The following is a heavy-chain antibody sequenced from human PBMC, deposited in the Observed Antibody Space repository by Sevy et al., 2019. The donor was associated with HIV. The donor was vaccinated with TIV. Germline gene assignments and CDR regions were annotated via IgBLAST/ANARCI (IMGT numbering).Heavy chain of an antibody. CDR3: AKEGGVGAPYYFDY. J-gene: IGHJ4*02. CDR1: GFTFSSYG. Sequence: GGSLRLSCAASGFTFSSYGMHWVRQAPGKGLEWVAVISYDGSNKYYADSVKGRFTISRDNSKNTLYLQMNSLRAEDTAVYYCAKEGGVGAPYYFDYWGQGTLVTVSS. V-gene: IGHV3-30*18. D-gene: IGHD1-26*01. CDR2: ISYDGSNK.